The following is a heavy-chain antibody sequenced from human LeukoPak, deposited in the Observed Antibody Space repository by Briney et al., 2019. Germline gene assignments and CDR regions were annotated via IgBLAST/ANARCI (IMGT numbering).Heavy chain of an antibody. V-gene: IGHV4-61*02. J-gene: IGHJ4*02. CDR2: IYTSGST. CDR1: GGSISSGNYY. D-gene: IGHD6-6*01. Sequence: SQTLSLTCTVSGGSISSGNYYWSWIRQPAGKGLEWIGRIYTSGSTNYNPSLKSRVTISVDTSKNQFSLKLSSVTAADTAVYYCARNIPARLQDYWGQGTLVTVSS. CDR3: ARNIPARLQDY.